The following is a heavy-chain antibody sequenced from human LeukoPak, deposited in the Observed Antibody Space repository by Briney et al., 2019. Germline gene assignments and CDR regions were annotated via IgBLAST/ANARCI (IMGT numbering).Heavy chain of an antibody. J-gene: IGHJ4*02. V-gene: IGHV3-23*01. CDR1: GFTFSSYA. CDR3: AKVPYDRTGYYYFDY. D-gene: IGHD3-22*01. Sequence: GGSLRLSCAASGFTFSSYAMSWVRHAPGKGLEWVSDIRGSGISTYYADSVKGRFTISRDNSKNTLYLQMNSLRAEDTAVYYCAKVPYDRTGYYYFDYWGQGTLATVSS. CDR2: IRGSGIST.